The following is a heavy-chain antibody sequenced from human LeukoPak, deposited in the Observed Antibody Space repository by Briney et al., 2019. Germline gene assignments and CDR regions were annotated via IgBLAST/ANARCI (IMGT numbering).Heavy chain of an antibody. D-gene: IGHD6-6*01. CDR3: ARAPYSSSSWYYYYYMDV. CDR1: GYSFTSYW. V-gene: IGHV5-51*03. J-gene: IGHJ6*03. Sequence: KPGESLKISCKGSGYSFTSYWIAWVRQMPGKGLEWMGIIYPGDSDTRYSPSFQGQVTVSADKSISTAYLQWSSLKASDTAMYYCARAPYSSSSWYYYYYMDVWGKGTTVTVS. CDR2: IYPGDSDT.